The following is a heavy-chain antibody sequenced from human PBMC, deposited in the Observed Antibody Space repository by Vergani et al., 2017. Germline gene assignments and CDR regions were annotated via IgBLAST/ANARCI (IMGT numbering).Heavy chain of an antibody. CDR2: IDNSGNG. J-gene: IGHJ2*01. D-gene: IGHD3-16*01. CDR3: ASGKYYSDSTSHFRGRYFDV. V-gene: IGHV4-39*01. CDR1: GDSIISRSYY. Sequence: QMQLQESGPGLVKASETLSLTCTVSGDSIISRSYYWGWIRQPPGKGLEWIGSIDNSGNGDSSSSLKSRVTISADTSKNQFSLRLTSVTAADTAVYYCASGKYYSDSTSHFRGRYFDVWGRGTEVTVPS.